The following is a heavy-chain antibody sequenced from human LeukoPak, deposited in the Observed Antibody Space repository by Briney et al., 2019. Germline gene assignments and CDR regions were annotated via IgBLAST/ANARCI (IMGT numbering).Heavy chain of an antibody. Sequence: SATLSLICTLSGGSISSSSYYWSRIRQPPGKGLEWIGSIYYSGSTYYIPSLKSRVTISVDTSKIQYSLKQSSVTAADTAVYYCARHSGYCSGGSCYANWFDPWGQGTLVTVSS. CDR2: IYYSGST. CDR3: ARHSGYCSGGSCYANWFDP. V-gene: IGHV4-39*01. CDR1: GGSISSSSYY. D-gene: IGHD2-15*01. J-gene: IGHJ5*02.